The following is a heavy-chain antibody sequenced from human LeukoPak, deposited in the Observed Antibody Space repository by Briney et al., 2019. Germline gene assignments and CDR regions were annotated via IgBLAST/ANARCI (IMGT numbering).Heavy chain of an antibody. V-gene: IGHV1-2*02. Sequence: GASVKVSCTASGYTFTAHHLHWERRAPGQGLEWMGWVHPNSGDTNYAQKFQGRVTMTRDTSASTAYMELNTLRFDDTAVYYCTCGRGFNYDYWGQGTLVTVSS. D-gene: IGHD6-25*01. CDR3: TCGRGFNYDY. J-gene: IGHJ4*02. CDR2: VHPNSGDT. CDR1: GYTFTAHH.